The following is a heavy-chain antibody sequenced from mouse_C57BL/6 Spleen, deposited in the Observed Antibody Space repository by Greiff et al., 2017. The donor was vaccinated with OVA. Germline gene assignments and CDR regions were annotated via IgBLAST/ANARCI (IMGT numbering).Heavy chain of an antibody. J-gene: IGHJ4*01. CDR3: ARRAGSSPYYYAMDD. V-gene: IGHV1-26*01. D-gene: IGHD1-1*01. CDR2: INPNNGGT. Sequence: EVQLHQSGPELVKPGASVKISCKASGYTFTDYYMNWVKQSHGKSLEWIGDINPNNGGTSYNQKFKGKATLTVDKSSSTAYMELRSLTSEDSAVYYCARRAGSSPYYYAMDDWGQGTSVTVSS. CDR1: GYTFTDYY.